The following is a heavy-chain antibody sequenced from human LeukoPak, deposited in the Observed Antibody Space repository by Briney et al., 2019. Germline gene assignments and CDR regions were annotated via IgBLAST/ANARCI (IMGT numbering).Heavy chain of an antibody. V-gene: IGHV3-23*01. Sequence: GGSLPLSCAPSGFPFSSHAMRCARPPPGEAREWVSAIIRSGDRTHYAPSVTGRHTICSDKSNNPPYLQLNSLRGDDTALLYCAKGSAYYYDSSGYKTPLIWGQGTLGTVSS. CDR2: IIRSGDRT. CDR1: GFPFSSHA. D-gene: IGHD3-22*01. CDR3: AKGSAYYYDSSGYKTPLI. J-gene: IGHJ4*02.